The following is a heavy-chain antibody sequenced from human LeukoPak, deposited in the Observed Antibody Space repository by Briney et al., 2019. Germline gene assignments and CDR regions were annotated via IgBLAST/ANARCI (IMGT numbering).Heavy chain of an antibody. D-gene: IGHD1-14*01. CDR2: ISSDGGNT. Sequence: GGSLRLSCSASGFSFRTYAMHWVRQAPGKGLEFVSAISSDGGNTNYADSVKDRFTISRDNSRNTVYLQMSSLRTEVTAVYYCVKGRWEPNYWGQGTLVTVSS. J-gene: IGHJ4*02. CDR1: GFSFRTYA. CDR3: VKGRWEPNY. V-gene: IGHV3-64D*06.